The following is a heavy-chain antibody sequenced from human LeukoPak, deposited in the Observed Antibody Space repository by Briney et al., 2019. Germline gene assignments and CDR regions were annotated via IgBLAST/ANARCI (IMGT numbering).Heavy chain of an antibody. CDR3: ARSPVARGIVATIVHFDY. Sequence: SGRTLVNPTQTLTLTCTFSRFSLSTSGTCVGWIRQPPRKALERLARQAWDDDKCYSISIKTGLTTSKDTAISQVVLQMTNMDPVDTATYYSARSPVARGIVATIVHFDYWGQGTLVTVSS. CDR2: QAWDDDK. V-gene: IGHV2-70*11. CDR1: RFSLSTSGTC. D-gene: IGHD5-12*01. J-gene: IGHJ4*02.